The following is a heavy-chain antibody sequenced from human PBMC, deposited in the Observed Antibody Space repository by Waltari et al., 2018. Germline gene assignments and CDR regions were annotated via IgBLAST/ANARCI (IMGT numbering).Heavy chain of an antibody. V-gene: IGHV3-48*04. CDR1: GFTFSNYG. D-gene: IGHD5-12*01. J-gene: IGHJ3*02. CDR3: ARNKARRDGYNLDAFDI. Sequence: VQLVESGGGVVHPGGSLRLSCAASGFTFSNYGMHWVRQAPGKGLEWVSNISSSSSTIYYADSVKGRFTISRDNAKNSLYLQMNSLRAEDTAVYYCARNKARRDGYNLDAFDIWGQGTMVTVSS. CDR2: ISSSSSTI.